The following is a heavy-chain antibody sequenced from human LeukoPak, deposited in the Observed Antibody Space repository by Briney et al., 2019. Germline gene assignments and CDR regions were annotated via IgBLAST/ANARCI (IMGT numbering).Heavy chain of an antibody. Sequence: ASVKVSCTASGYTFTSYGISWARQPPAPGNERMGLISAYNGNTNYAQKLQGRVTMTTDTSTSTAYMVLGSLRSDGTAVYYCARVIAVAGTWYFDLWGRGTLVTVSS. CDR2: ISAYNGNT. J-gene: IGHJ2*01. D-gene: IGHD6-19*01. CDR1: GYTFTSYG. CDR3: ARVIAVAGTWYFDL. V-gene: IGHV1-18*01.